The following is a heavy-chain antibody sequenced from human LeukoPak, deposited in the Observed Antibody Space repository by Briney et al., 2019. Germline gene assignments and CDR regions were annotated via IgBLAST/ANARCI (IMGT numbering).Heavy chain of an antibody. D-gene: IGHD2-2*02. CDR1: GYTFTGYY. CDR2: INPNSGGA. CDR3: SKDGSIVVVPAAINYFVY. Sequence: ASVKVSCKASGYTFTGYYMHWVRQAPGQGLEWMGWINPNSGGANYAQKFQGRVTMTRDTSISTAYMELSRLRSDDTAVYYCSKDGSIVVVPAAINYFVYWGQGTLVTVSS. J-gene: IGHJ4*02. V-gene: IGHV1-2*02.